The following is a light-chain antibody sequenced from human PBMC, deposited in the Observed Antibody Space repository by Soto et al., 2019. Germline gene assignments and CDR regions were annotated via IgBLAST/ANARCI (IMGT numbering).Light chain of an antibody. Sequence: SYELTQPPSVSVSPGQTARITCSGDALPKQFAHWYQQKAGQAPMLVIYKDNERPSGIPERFSGSSSGTTVTLTISGVQAEDEADYYCQSADSSGTFLWVFGGGTKLTVL. CDR1: ALPKQF. V-gene: IGLV3-25*03. J-gene: IGLJ3*02. CDR3: QSADSSGTFLWV. CDR2: KDN.